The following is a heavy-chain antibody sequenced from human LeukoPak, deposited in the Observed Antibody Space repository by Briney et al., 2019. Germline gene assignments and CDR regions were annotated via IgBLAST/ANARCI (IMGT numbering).Heavy chain of an antibody. CDR3: ATRKAGY. Sequence: GGSLRLSCAASGFTFSSYWMSWVRQARGKGLEWVANIKQDGSEKYYVDSVKGRFTISRDNTNNLLYLQMSGLRAEDAAVYYCATRKAGYWGQGTLVTVSS. CDR1: GFTFSSYW. J-gene: IGHJ4*02. V-gene: IGHV3-7*01. CDR2: IKQDGSEK.